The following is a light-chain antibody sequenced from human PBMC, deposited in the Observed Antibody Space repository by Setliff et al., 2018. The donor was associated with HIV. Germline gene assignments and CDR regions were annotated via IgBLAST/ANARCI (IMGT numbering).Light chain of an antibody. Sequence: QSVLTQPPPASGSVGQSVTISCTGTSNDIGFYDYVSWYQQHPGKAPKLMIYEVSKRPSGVPDRFSGSKSVNTASLTVSGLQAEDEADYYCSSYAGRNNYVFGTGTKVTVL. CDR2: EVS. V-gene: IGLV2-8*01. CDR1: SNDIGFYDY. CDR3: SSYAGRNNYV. J-gene: IGLJ1*01.